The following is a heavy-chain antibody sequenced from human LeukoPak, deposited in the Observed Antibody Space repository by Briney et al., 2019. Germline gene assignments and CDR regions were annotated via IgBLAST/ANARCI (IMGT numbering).Heavy chain of an antibody. CDR3: ARDYCSSTSCYYYS. J-gene: IGHJ4*02. V-gene: IGHV3-30-3*01. CDR1: GFTFSSLA. CDR2: ISYDGGNK. D-gene: IGHD2-2*01. Sequence: PGGSLRHSCAVSGFTFSSLAMHWLRQAPGKGLEWVALISYDGGNKYYADSVKGRFTISRDNSKNTLYLQMNSLRAEDTAVYYCARDYCSSTSCYYYSWGQGTLVTVSS.